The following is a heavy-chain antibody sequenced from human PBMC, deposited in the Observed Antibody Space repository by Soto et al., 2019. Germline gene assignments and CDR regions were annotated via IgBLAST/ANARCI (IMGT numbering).Heavy chain of an antibody. CDR2: ISYDGSNK. CDR1: GFTFSSYG. Sequence: QVQLVESGGGVVQPGRSLRLSCAASGFTFSSYGMHWVRQAPGKGLEWVAVISYDGSNKYYEDSVKGRFTISRDNAKNTLYLQLNSLRAEDTAVYYCANGGESSWYAQTDDYFDYWGQGTLVTVSS. D-gene: IGHD6-13*01. J-gene: IGHJ4*02. V-gene: IGHV3-30*18. CDR3: ANGGESSWYAQTDDYFDY.